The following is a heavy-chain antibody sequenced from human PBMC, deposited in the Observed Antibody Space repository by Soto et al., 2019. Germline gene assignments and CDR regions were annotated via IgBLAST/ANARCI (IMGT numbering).Heavy chain of an antibody. J-gene: IGHJ4*02. CDR1: GFTFSSYA. D-gene: IGHD6-6*01. CDR3: PNGFSYSSSRISYY. V-gene: IGHV3-23*01. Sequence: EVQLLESGGGLVQPGGSLRLSCAASGFTFSSYAMSWVRQAPGKGLEWVSAISGSGGSTYYADSVKGRFTISRDNSKNTLYMQMNSQRTEHTAVYYCPNGFSYSSSRISYYWGQGTLVTDSS. CDR2: ISGSGGST.